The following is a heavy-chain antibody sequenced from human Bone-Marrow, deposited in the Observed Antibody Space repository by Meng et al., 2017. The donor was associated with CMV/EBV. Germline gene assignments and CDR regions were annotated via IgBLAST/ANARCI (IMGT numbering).Heavy chain of an antibody. D-gene: IGHD3-3*01. CDR1: GFTFSSYW. CDR2: INSDGSST. V-gene: IGHV3-74*01. J-gene: IGHJ6*02. Sequence: GESLKISCAASGFTFSSYWMHWVRQAPGKGLVWVSRINSDGSSTSYADSVKGRFTISRDNAKNTLYLQMNSLRAEDTAVYYCARDKVRYYDFWSGYGGMDVWRQGTTVTVSS. CDR3: ARDKVRYYDFWSGYGGMDV.